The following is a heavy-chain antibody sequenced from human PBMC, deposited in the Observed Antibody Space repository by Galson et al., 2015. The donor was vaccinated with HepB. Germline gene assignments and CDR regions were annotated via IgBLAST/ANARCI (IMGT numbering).Heavy chain of an antibody. J-gene: IGHJ5*02. D-gene: IGHD5-18*01. CDR1: GGSISSSSYY. V-gene: IGHV4-39*01. CDR3: AGSMGYSYGGSNWFDP. Sequence: LSLTCTVSGGSISSSSYYWGWIRQPPGKGLEWIGSIYYSGSTYYNPSLKSRVTISVDTSKNQFSLKLSSVTAADTAVYYCAGSMGYSYGGSNWFDPWGQGTLVTVSS. CDR2: IYYSGST.